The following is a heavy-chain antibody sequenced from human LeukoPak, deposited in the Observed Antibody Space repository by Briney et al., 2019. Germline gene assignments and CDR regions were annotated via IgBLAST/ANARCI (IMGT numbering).Heavy chain of an antibody. Sequence: SETLSLTCTVSGGSVSSGSHYWSWIRQPPGKGLEWISYIYYTGTTNYNPSLKSRVTMSVDTSQNQLALKLNSVTAADTAVYYCARAMTNYYGSEEGRIDAFDIWGRGTKVSVSS. V-gene: IGHV4-61*01. D-gene: IGHD3-10*01. CDR2: IYYTGTT. CDR1: GGSVSSGSHY. CDR3: ARAMTNYYGSEEGRIDAFDI. J-gene: IGHJ3*02.